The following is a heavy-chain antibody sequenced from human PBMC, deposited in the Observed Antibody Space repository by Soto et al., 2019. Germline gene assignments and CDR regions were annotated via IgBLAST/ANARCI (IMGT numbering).Heavy chain of an antibody. CDR3: ARKGAAASYAHYYMDV. CDR1: GGSISPYY. J-gene: IGHJ6*03. D-gene: IGHD6-13*01. V-gene: IGHV4-59*01. CDR2: VYYSGNT. Sequence: QVQLQESGPGLVKPSETLSLTCTVSGGSISPYYWSWIRQPPGKGLEWIGYVYYSGNTNYNPSLESRVTISVDTYRKRFSLNLTSATAADTAVYYCARKGAAASYAHYYMDVWGRGTAVTVSS.